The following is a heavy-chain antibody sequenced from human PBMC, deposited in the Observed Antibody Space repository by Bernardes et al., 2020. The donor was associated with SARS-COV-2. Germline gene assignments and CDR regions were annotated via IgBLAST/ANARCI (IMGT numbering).Heavy chain of an antibody. CDR1: GLTFSSNA. CDR3: AKATGQLAHY. CDR2: ISGSGANT. D-gene: IGHD6-13*01. V-gene: IGHV3-23*01. Sequence: GGSLRLSCAASGLTFSSNAMSWVRQAPGKGLEWVSAISGSGANTYYADSVKGRFTISRDNSKNTLYVQMNSLRDEDTAIYYCAKATGQLAHYWGQGTLVTVSS. J-gene: IGHJ4*02.